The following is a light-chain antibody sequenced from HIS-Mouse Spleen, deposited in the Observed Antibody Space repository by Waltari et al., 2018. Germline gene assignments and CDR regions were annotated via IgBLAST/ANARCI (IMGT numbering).Light chain of an antibody. J-gene: IGLJ3*02. CDR2: EGS. V-gene: IGLV2-23*01. Sequence: QSALTQPASVSGSPGQSITISCTGTSSDVGSYNLVSWYQQHPGKAPKLMIYEGSKRHSGVSNRFSCSKSGNTASLTISGLQAEDEADYYCCSYAGSSTWVFGGGTKLTVL. CDR1: SSDVGSYNL. CDR3: CSYAGSSTWV.